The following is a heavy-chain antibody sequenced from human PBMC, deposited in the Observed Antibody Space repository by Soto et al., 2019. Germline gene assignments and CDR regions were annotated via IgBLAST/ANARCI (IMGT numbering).Heavy chain of an antibody. J-gene: IGHJ4*02. CDR3: GRLAEAATGHTDFDF. D-gene: IGHD2-15*01. V-gene: IGHV4-39*02. Sequence: PSEILSLTCTVSGASIKSRNYFWGWIRQPPGKGLEFVGSIHSSGGTYYNPSLKSRVTVSVDLSNSHFSLSLKSLTATDTAVYYCGRLAEAATGHTDFDFWGQGTLVTVSS. CDR2: IHSSGGT. CDR1: GASIKSRNYF.